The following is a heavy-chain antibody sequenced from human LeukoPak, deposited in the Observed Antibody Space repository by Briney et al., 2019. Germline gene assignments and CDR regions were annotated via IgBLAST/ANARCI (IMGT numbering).Heavy chain of an antibody. CDR2: INSDGGST. V-gene: IGHV3-74*01. Sequence: QPGGSLRLSCAASGFTFSNYWMHWVRQAPGKGLVWVSRINSDGGSTNYADSVKGRFTISRDNAKNTLYLQINSLRAEDTAVYYCARQYYYDSSGYLNYYGMDVWGQGTTVTVSS. J-gene: IGHJ6*02. D-gene: IGHD3-22*01. CDR1: GFTFSNYW. CDR3: ARQYYYDSSGYLNYYGMDV.